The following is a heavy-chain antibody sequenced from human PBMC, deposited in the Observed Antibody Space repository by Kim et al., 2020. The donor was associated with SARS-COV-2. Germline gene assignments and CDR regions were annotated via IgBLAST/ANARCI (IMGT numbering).Heavy chain of an antibody. CDR2: INLDSGDT. J-gene: IGHJ4*02. CDR1: GYAFADFY. Sequence: ASVKVSCQASGYAFADFYMHWVRQAPGQGLEWMGRINLDSGDTHFAQKFQGRVTLTRDTSISTAYMDLRGLRSDDTAGYYCARVTQHVGYLDYWCQGTLV. CDR3: ARVTQHVGYLDY. D-gene: IGHD3-10*02. V-gene: IGHV1-2*06.